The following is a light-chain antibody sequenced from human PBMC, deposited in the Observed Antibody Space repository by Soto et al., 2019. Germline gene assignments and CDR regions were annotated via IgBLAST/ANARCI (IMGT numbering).Light chain of an antibody. J-gene: IGKJ4*01. Sequence: EIVLTQSPGTLPSSPGERVTLSCRASQIINTNYLAWYQQRIGQAPRLLIYAASNRATCIPERFSGNGSGTDFSLTISRLEPDDFAVYYCQQYGSSPILAFGGGTKVEIK. CDR1: QIINTNY. CDR2: AAS. CDR3: QQYGSSPILA. V-gene: IGKV3-20*01.